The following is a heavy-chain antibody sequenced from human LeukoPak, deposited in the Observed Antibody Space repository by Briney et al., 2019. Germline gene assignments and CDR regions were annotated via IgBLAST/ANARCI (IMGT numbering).Heavy chain of an antibody. Sequence: GGALRLSCAASGFTFSSYGMSWVRQAPGEGLEWVSGITGSGGSTNYADSVKGRFTISRDNPKNTLYLQMNSLRAEDTAVYYCAQDRQSSGYDPNFDYWGQGTLVTVSS. CDR3: AQDRQSSGYDPNFDY. D-gene: IGHD5-12*01. V-gene: IGHV3-23*01. CDR2: ITGSGGST. CDR1: GFTFSSYG. J-gene: IGHJ4*02.